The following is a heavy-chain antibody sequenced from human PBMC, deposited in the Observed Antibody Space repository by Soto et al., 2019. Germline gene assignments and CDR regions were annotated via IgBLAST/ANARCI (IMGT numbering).Heavy chain of an antibody. CDR1: GGSISSYY. V-gene: IGHV4-4*07. J-gene: IGHJ5*02. CDR2: IYTSGST. D-gene: IGHD3-22*01. Sequence: PSETLSLTCTVSGGSISSYYWSWIRQPAGKGLEWIGRIYTSGSTNYNPSLKSRVTMSVDTSKNQFSLKLSSVTAADTAVYYCARDVQRDSSGYYYRNWFDPWGQGTLVTVS. CDR3: ARDVQRDSSGYYYRNWFDP.